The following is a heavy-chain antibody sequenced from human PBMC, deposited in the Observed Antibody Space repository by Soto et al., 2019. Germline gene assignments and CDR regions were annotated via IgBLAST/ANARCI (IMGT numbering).Heavy chain of an antibody. D-gene: IGHD1-26*01. CDR3: ARGGSYWGGEYYYGMDV. V-gene: IGHV4-34*01. CDR2: INHSGST. J-gene: IGHJ6*02. CDR1: GGSFSGYY. Sequence: SETLSLTCAVYGGSFSGYYWSWIRQPPGKGLEWIGEINHSGSTNYNPSLKSRVTISVDTSKNQFSLKLSSVTAADTAVYYCARGGSYWGGEYYYGMDVWGQGTTVTVSS.